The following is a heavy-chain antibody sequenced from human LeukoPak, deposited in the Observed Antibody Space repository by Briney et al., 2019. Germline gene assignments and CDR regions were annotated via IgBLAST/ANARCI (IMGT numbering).Heavy chain of an antibody. CDR2: MNPNSGNT. CDR1: GYTFTSYD. Sequence: GASVKVSCKASGYTFTSYDINWVRQATGQGLEWMGWMNPNSGNTGYAQKFQGRVTITRNTSISTAYMELSSLRSEDTAVYYCARRLGIRTSQYGYYFDYWGQGTLVTVSS. J-gene: IGHJ4*02. D-gene: IGHD7-27*01. V-gene: IGHV1-8*03. CDR3: ARRLGIRTSQYGYYFDY.